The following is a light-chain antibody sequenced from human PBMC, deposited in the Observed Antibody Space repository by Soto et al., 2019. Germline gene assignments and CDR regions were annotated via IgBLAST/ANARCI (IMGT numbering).Light chain of an antibody. CDR2: KAS. Sequence: DIQMPQSPSTLSASVGERVSMTWLASQSISSWLAWYQQKPGKAPKLLIYKASSLESGVPSRFSGSGSGTEFTLTISSLQSEDFAVYYCQQYNNWPLTFGGGTKV. J-gene: IGKJ4*01. V-gene: IGKV1-5*03. CDR1: QSISSW. CDR3: QQYNNWPLT.